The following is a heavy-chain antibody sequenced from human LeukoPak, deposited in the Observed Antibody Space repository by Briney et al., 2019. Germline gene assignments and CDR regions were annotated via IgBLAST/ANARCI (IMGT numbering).Heavy chain of an antibody. CDR2: ISAYNGNT. Sequence: ASVKVSCKASGYTFTSYGISWVRQAPGQGLEWMGWISAYNGNTNYAQKFQGRVTITTDESTSTAYMELSSLRSEDTAVYYCARDPSGVLPSFEDYWGQGTLVTVSS. CDR1: GYTFTSYG. J-gene: IGHJ4*02. CDR3: ARDPSGVLPSFEDY. D-gene: IGHD2/OR15-2a*01. V-gene: IGHV1-18*01.